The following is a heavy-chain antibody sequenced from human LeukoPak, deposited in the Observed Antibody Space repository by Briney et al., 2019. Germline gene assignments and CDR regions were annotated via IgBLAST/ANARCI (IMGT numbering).Heavy chain of an antibody. CDR1: GGSFSGYY. V-gene: IGHV4-34*01. CDR3: ARQLWGYYYYYMDV. Sequence: SETLSLTCAVYGGSFSGYYWSWIRQPPGKGLEWIGEINHSGSTNYNPSLKSRVTISVDTSKNQFSLKLSSVTAADTAVYYCARQLWGYYYYYMDVWGKGTTVTISS. J-gene: IGHJ6*03. CDR2: INHSGST. D-gene: IGHD5-18*01.